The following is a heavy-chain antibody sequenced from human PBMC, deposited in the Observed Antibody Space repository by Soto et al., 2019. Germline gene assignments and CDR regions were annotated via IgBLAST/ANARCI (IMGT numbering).Heavy chain of an antibody. CDR3: ARYEMVRPFCCYFDL. CDR1: GGSISSSSYY. D-gene: IGHD3-10*01. V-gene: IGHV4-39*01. J-gene: IGHJ2*01. CDR2: IYYSGST. Sequence: PSETLSLTCTVSGGSISSSSYYWGWIRQPPGKGLEWIGSIYYSGSTYYNPSLKSRVTISVDTSKNQFSLKLSSVTAADTAVYYCARYEMVRPFCCYFDLWGRGSLVTVSS.